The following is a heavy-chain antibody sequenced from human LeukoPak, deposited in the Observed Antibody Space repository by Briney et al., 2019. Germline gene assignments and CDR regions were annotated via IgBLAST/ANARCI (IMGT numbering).Heavy chain of an antibody. D-gene: IGHD6-19*01. CDR1: GDSISSDY. V-gene: IGHV4-59*01. Sequence: SETLSLTCTVSGDSISSDYWSWLRQPPGKGLEWIAYIRYSGSTNYNPSLKSRITISGDTSNNRFSLRLTSVTPADTAVYYCAKGAGWYEYWGQGTLVTVSS. CDR2: IRYSGST. J-gene: IGHJ4*02. CDR3: AKGAGWYEY.